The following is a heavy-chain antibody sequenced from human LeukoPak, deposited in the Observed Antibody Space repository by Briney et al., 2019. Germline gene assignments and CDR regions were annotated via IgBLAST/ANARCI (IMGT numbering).Heavy chain of an antibody. D-gene: IGHD2-21*02. V-gene: IGHV3-21*01. CDR2: ISSGGTYK. J-gene: IGHJ4*02. CDR3: ARGIAYCGGDCYSGLDY. Sequence: GGSLRLSCAASGFTFSDYTMNWVRQAPGKGLEWVSSISSGGTYKYYADSVKGRFTISRDNAQNSLYLQMNSLRAEDTAVYYCARGIAYCGGDCYSGLDYWGQGTLVTVSS. CDR1: GFTFSDYT.